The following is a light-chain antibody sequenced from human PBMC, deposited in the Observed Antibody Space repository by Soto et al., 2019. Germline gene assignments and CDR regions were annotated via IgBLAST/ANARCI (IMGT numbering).Light chain of an antibody. V-gene: IGKV3-20*01. J-gene: IGKJ2*01. CDR1: QSVNSRF. CDR3: QQYGSSPPMYT. Sequence: EIVLTQSPGTLSLSPGERATLSCRASQSVNSRFLAWYQQKPGQAPRLLMYGASTRATGIPDRFSGSGSGADFTLTISRLEPEDFAVYYSQQYGSSPPMYTFGQGTKLEIK. CDR2: GAS.